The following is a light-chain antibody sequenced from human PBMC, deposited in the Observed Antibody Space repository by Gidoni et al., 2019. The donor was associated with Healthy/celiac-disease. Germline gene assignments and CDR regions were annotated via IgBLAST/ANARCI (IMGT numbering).Light chain of an antibody. CDR2: DAS. Sequence: DIQMTQSPSTLSASVGDRVTITCRASQSISSWLAWYQPKPGKAPQLLIYDASSLESGVPSRFSGSGSGTEFTLTISSLQPDDFITYYCQQYPGYPYTFXQXTKLEIK. V-gene: IGKV1-5*01. CDR3: QQYPGYPYT. J-gene: IGKJ2*01. CDR1: QSISSW.